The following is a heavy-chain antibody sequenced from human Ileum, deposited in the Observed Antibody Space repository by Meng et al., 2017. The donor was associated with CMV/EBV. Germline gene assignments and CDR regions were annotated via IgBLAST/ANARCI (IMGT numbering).Heavy chain of an antibody. D-gene: IGHD4-17*01. CDR2: INHSGST. J-gene: IGHJ5*02. CDR1: GGPFSGYY. V-gene: IGHV4-34*01. Sequence: QLQQGVAGLLKPLEPLSLPCAVYGGPFSGYYWGWIRQPPGKGLEWIGEINHSGSTNYNPSLKSRVTISVDTSKNQFSLKLSSVTAADTAVYYCARGRGNDYGDPERWFDPWGQGTLVTVSS. CDR3: ARGRGNDYGDPERWFDP.